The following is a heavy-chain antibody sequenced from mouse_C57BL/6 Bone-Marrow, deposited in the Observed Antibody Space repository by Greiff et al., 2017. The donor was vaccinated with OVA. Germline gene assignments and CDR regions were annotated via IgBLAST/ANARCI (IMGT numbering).Heavy chain of an antibody. CDR1: GFTFSSYG. J-gene: IGHJ1*03. D-gene: IGHD3-3*01. V-gene: IGHV5-6*01. Sequence: EVQRVESGGDLVKPGGSLKLSCAASGFTFSSYGMSWVRQTPDKRLEWVATISSGGSYTYYPDSVKGRFTISRDNAKNTLYLQMSSLKSEDTAMYYCARHRGAGYFDVWGTGTTVTVSS. CDR2: ISSGGSYT. CDR3: ARHRGAGYFDV.